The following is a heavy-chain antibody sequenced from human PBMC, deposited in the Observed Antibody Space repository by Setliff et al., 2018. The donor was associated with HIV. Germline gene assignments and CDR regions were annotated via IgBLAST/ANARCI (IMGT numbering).Heavy chain of an antibody. Sequence: SETLSLTCTVSGGSISSDSYYWSWIRQPAGKGLEWIGRIYTSGSTNYNPSLKSRVTMSGDTSKNQFSLNLSSVTAADTAVYYCAREAAAFGYYYYMDVWGKGTTVTVSS. D-gene: IGHD6-13*01. CDR1: GGSISSDSYY. V-gene: IGHV4-61*02. J-gene: IGHJ6*03. CDR3: AREAAAFGYYYYMDV. CDR2: IYTSGST.